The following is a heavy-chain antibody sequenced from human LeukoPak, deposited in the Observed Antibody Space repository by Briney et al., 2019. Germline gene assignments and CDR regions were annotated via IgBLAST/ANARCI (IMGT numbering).Heavy chain of an antibody. CDR3: ARERISYSSGWSPTSSYYFDY. CDR2: IYYSGST. D-gene: IGHD6-13*01. V-gene: IGHV4-59*01. CDR1: VDSMCSYY. J-gene: IGHJ4*02. Sequence: SETLSLTCTVSVDSMCSYYWSWIRQPPGKGLEWIGYIYYSGSTNYNPSPKSRVTISVDTSKNQFSLRLSSVTAADTAVYYCARERISYSSGWSPTSSYYFDYWGQGTLVTVSS.